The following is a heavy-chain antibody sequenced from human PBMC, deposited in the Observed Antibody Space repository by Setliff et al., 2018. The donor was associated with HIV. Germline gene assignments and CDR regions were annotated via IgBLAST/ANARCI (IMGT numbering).Heavy chain of an antibody. Sequence: PGGSLRLSCAASGFTFSSYAINWVRQAPGKGLEWVAAISGRGESTYYADSVKGRFTISRDNSKNTLYLQMNSLRAEDTAVYYCAKAQTTVVAIPSMDYWGQGTLVTVSS. J-gene: IGHJ4*02. D-gene: IGHD4-17*01. V-gene: IGHV3-23*01. CDR2: ISGRGEST. CDR1: GFTFSSYA. CDR3: AKAQTTVVAIPSMDY.